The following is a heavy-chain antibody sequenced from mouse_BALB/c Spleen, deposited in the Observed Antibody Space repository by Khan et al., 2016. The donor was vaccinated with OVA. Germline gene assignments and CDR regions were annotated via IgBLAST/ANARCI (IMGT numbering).Heavy chain of an antibody. J-gene: IGHJ4*01. Sequence: QVQLKESGPGLVAPSQSLSITCTVSGFSLTSYGVHWVRQPPGKGLEWLGVIWAGGSTNYNSALMSRLSISKDNSKGQVFLKMNSLQTDDTAMDYCARVSDCSYYTVDYWGQGTSVTVSS. CDR2: IWAGGST. CDR1: GFSLTSYG. D-gene: IGHD6-2*01. V-gene: IGHV2-9*02. CDR3: ARVSDCSYYTVDY.